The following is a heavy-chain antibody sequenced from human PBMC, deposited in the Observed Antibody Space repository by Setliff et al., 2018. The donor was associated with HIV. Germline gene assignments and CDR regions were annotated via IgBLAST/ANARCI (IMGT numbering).Heavy chain of an antibody. CDR1: GYSSARYG. CDR3: ARVPYRSAWFSGGHDAFDI. CDR2: ISGFNGNT. Sequence: GASVKVSCKASGYSSARYGLSWVRQAPGQGLEWMGWISGFNGNTKYAQSFQDRVAMTTETATSTAYMEMRSLRSDDTAVYFCARVPYRSAWFSGGHDAFDIWGQGTMVTVSS. V-gene: IGHV1-18*01. D-gene: IGHD6-19*01. J-gene: IGHJ3*02.